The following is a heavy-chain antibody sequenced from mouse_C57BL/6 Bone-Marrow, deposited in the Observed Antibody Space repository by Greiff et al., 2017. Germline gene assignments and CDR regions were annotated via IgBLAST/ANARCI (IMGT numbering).Heavy chain of an antibody. CDR2: ISYDGSN. J-gene: IGHJ1*03. CDR1: GYSITSGYC. Sequence: EVKLQESGPGLVKPSQSLSLTCSVTGYSITSGYCWNWIRQFPGNKLEWMGYISYDGSNNYNPSLKIRISITRDTSKNQFFLKLNSVTTEDTATYYCARVGSRSNYVGYFDVWGTGTTVTVSS. CDR3: ARVGSRSNYVGYFDV. V-gene: IGHV3-6*01. D-gene: IGHD2-5*01.